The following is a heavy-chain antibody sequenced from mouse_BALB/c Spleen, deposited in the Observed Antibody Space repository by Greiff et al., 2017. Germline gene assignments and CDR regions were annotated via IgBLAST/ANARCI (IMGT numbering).Heavy chain of an antibody. CDR1: GDSITSGY. CDR2: ISYSGST. D-gene: IGHD5-5*01. V-gene: IGHV3-8*02. Sequence: EVKLMESGPSLVKPSQTLSLTCSVTGDSITSGYWNWIRKSPGNKLEYMGYISYSGSTNYNPSLKSRISITRDTSKNQYYLQLNSLTTEDTTTYYCARYSAYLISMDYWGQGTSVTVSS. CDR3: ARYSAYLISMDY. J-gene: IGHJ4*01.